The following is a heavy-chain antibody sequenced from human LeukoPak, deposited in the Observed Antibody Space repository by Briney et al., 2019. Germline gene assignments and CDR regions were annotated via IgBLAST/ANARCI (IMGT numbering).Heavy chain of an antibody. Sequence: GSLRLSCAASGFTFSSYSMNWVRQAPGKVLEWVSSISSSSSYIYYADSVKGRFTISRDNAKNSLYLQMSSLRAEDTAVYYCARMVRGVTPLDYWGQGTLVTVSS. CDR1: GFTFSSYS. CDR3: ARMVRGVTPLDY. V-gene: IGHV3-21*01. J-gene: IGHJ4*02. D-gene: IGHD3-10*01. CDR2: ISSSSSYI.